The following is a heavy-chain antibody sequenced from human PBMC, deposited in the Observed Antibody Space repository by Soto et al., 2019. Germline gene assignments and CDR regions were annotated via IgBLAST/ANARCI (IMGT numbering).Heavy chain of an antibody. CDR1: GYSFTSYW. CDR3: ARHLGAAAGPLYGMDV. Sequence: GESLKISCKGSGYSFTSYWIGWVRQMPGKGLEWMGIIYPGDSDTRYSPSFQGQVTISADKSISTAYLQWSSLKASDTAMYYCARHLGAAAGPLYGMDVWGQGTTVTVSS. CDR2: IYPGDSDT. V-gene: IGHV5-51*01. D-gene: IGHD6-13*01. J-gene: IGHJ6*02.